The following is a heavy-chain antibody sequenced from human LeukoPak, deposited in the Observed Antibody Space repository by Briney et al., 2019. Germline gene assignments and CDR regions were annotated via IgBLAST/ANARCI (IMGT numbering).Heavy chain of an antibody. J-gene: IGHJ6*02. D-gene: IGHD2-15*01. CDR1: GFPFSSYA. Sequence: GGSLRLSCSASGFPFSSYAMHWVRQAPGKGLEYVSAISDSGGSTYYADSVKGRFTISRDNPKNTLYLQMSSLRAEDTAVYFCVRGYSFGPYGMDVWGQGTPVTVSS. CDR3: VRGYSFGPYGMDV. CDR2: ISDSGGST. V-gene: IGHV3-64D*09.